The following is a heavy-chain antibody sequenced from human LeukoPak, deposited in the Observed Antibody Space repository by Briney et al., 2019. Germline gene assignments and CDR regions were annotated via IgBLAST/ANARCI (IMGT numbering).Heavy chain of an antibody. CDR1: GDSVSSNSAA. J-gene: IGHJ4*02. CDR3: AGQGAEYSSSWPFDY. Sequence: SQTLSLTCAISGDSVSSNSAAWIWIRQSPSRGLEWLGRTYYRSKWFNDYAMSVRSRITINPDTSKNQFSLHLKSVTPEDTAVYYCAGQGAEYSSSWPFDYWGQGTLVTVSS. D-gene: IGHD6-13*01. CDR2: TYYRSKWFN. V-gene: IGHV6-1*01.